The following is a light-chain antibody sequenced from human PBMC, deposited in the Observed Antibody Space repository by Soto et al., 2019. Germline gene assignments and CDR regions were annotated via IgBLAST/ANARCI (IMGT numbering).Light chain of an antibody. J-gene: IGKJ1*01. V-gene: IGKV1-5*01. CDR1: QSIRHY. CDR2: VAS. CDR3: QHHNSYSQT. Sequence: DIQMTQSPPTLSASVGDRVTITCRASQSIRHYLAWYQQMPGKAHKLLIYVASTLQSGVPSRFSGSGSGTEFTITISSLQPADFGTYFCQHHNSYSQTFGQGTKVEIK.